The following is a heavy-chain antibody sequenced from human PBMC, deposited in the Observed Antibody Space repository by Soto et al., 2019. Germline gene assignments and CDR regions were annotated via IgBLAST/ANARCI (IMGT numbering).Heavy chain of an antibody. CDR3: ARDRGYYGSGIMYYYYYYMDV. CDR1: GFTVSSNY. CDR2: IYSGGST. V-gene: IGHV3-66*01. J-gene: IGHJ6*03. D-gene: IGHD3-10*01. Sequence: GGSLRLSCAASGFTVSSNYMSWVRQAPGKGLEWVSVIYSGGSTYYADSVKGRFTISRDNSKHTLYLQMNSLRAEDTAVYYCARDRGYYGSGIMYYYYYYMDVWGKGTTVTVSS.